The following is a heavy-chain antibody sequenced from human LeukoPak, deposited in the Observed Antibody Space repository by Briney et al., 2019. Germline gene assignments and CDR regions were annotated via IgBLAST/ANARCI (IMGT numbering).Heavy chain of an antibody. J-gene: IGHJ3*02. Sequence: SSETLSLTCTVSGSSISSGDYCWSWIRQPPGKGLEWIGYIYYSGSAYHNPSLKSRVTISVDTSKNQFSLKLSSVTAADTAVYYCARFATVATGDAFDIWGQGTMVTVSS. CDR2: IYYSGSA. CDR3: ARFATVATGDAFDI. CDR1: GSSISSGDYC. D-gene: IGHD4-23*01. V-gene: IGHV4-30-4*08.